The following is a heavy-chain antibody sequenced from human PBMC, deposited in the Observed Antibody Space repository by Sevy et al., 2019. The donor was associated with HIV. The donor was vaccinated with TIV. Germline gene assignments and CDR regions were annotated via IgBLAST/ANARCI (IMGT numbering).Heavy chain of an antibody. D-gene: IGHD3-10*01. Sequence: GGSLRLSCVASGFTFSRYWMHWVRQAPGKGLVWVSRISSDGSNTTYADSVKGRFTISRDNAKNTVYLQMNSLRDEDTAVYYCAVISGEFDYWGQGTLVTVSS. J-gene: IGHJ4*02. V-gene: IGHV3-74*01. CDR3: AVISGEFDY. CDR2: ISSDGSNT. CDR1: GFTFSRYW.